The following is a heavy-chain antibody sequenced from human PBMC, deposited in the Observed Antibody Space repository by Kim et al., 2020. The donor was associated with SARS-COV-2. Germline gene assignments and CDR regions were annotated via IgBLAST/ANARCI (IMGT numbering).Heavy chain of an antibody. Sequence: SETLSLTCTVSGGSISSSSYYWGWIRQPPGKGLEWIGSIYYSGSTYYNPSLKSRVTISVDTSKNQFSLKLSSVTAADTAVYYCARQTDCTSCYVGGMDVWGQGTTVTVSS. CDR1: GGSISSSSYY. CDR3: ARQTDCTSCYVGGMDV. D-gene: IGHD2-2*01. J-gene: IGHJ6*02. CDR2: IYYSGST. V-gene: IGHV4-39*01.